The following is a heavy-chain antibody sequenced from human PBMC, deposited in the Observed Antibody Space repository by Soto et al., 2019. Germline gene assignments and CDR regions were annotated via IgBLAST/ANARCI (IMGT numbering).Heavy chain of an antibody. J-gene: IGHJ1*01. CDR1: VFTFDDYA. CDR3: VKDESINWYSGHFRH. D-gene: IGHD6-13*01. V-gene: IGHV3-9*01. Sequence: SLRFSCASSVFTFDDYAMHWVRQVPGKGLEWVSGINWNSGGIGYADSVKGRFAISRDNAKNSLHLQMNSLRAEDTAFYYCVKDESINWYSGHFRHWGQGTLVTVSS. CDR2: INWNSGGI.